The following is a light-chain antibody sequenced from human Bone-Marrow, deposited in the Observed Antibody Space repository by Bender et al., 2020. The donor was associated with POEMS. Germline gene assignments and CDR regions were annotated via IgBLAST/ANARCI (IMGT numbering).Light chain of an antibody. Sequence: QSALTQPPSASGSPGQSVTISCTAISSDVGDYNFVSWYQHHPGKAPKLLISEVSKRPSGVPDRFSGSKSGKVASLTVSGLQPEDEADYYCCSYAGSSTPVVFGGGTKLTVL. J-gene: IGLJ2*01. CDR3: CSYAGSSTPVV. CDR2: EVS. V-gene: IGLV2-8*01. CDR1: SSDVGDYNF.